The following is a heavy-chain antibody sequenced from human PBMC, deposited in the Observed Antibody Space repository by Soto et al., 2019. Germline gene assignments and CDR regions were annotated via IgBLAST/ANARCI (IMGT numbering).Heavy chain of an antibody. CDR2: LYYSGST. Sequence: VQLQESGPGLVKPSETLSLTCSVSGDPISSHYWSWIRQPPGKGLEWIGYLYYSGSTNYNPSLEPRVTISPDTSKNQFSLKLSSVTAADTAVYYCARVRDDYNGWYLHVWGRGTLVTVSS. D-gene: IGHD4-4*01. J-gene: IGHJ2*01. CDR1: GDPISSHY. CDR3: ARVRDDYNGWYLHV. V-gene: IGHV4-59*11.